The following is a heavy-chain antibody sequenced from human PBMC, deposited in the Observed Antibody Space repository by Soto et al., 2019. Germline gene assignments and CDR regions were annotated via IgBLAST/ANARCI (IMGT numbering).Heavy chain of an antibody. Sequence: SPTLSLTCAISGDSVSSNSAAWNWIRQSPSRGLEWLGRTYYRSKWYNDYAVSVKSRITINPDTSKNQFSLQLNSVTPEDTAVYYCARVRFDSYGPPAFYYYYYYGMDVWGQGTTVTVSS. D-gene: IGHD5-18*01. CDR3: ARVRFDSYGPPAFYYYYYYGMDV. J-gene: IGHJ6*02. V-gene: IGHV6-1*01. CDR1: GDSVSSNSAA. CDR2: TYYRSKWYN.